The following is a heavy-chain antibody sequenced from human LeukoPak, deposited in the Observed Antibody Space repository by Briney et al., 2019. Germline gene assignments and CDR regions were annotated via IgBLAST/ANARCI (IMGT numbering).Heavy chain of an antibody. CDR2: IKEDGSEK. CDR1: GFTFSGYW. Sequence: GGSLRLSCAASGFTFSGYWMSWVRQAPGKGLEWVANIKEDGSEKYYVDSVKGRFTISRDNAKNSLYLQLNSLKTEDTAVYYCVRVSSSIGAPGSDALDIWGQGTMVTVSS. V-gene: IGHV3-7*03. J-gene: IGHJ3*02. D-gene: IGHD6-13*01. CDR3: VRVSSSIGAPGSDALDI.